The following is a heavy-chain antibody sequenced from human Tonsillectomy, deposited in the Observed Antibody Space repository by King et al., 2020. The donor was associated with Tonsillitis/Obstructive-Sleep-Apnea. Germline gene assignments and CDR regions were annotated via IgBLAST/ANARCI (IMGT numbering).Heavy chain of an antibody. J-gene: IGHJ6*03. CDR1: GFTFSSFE. CDR3: ARDAYYYSMDV. V-gene: IGHV3-48*03. Sequence: DVQLVESGGGLVQPGGSLRLSCAASGFTFSSFEMNGVRQAPGKGLEWVSYISSRGNTMYYADSVKGRFTISRDNAKSSLYLQMTSLRADDTAIYYCARDAYYYSMDVWGKGTTVTVSS. CDR2: ISSRGNTM.